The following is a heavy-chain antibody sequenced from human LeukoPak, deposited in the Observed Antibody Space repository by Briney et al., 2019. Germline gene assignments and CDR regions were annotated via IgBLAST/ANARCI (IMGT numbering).Heavy chain of an antibody. J-gene: IGHJ4*02. CDR1: GGTFSSYA. Sequence: SVKVSCKASGGTFSSYAIRWVRQAPGQGLAWMGRIIPILGIANYAQEFQGRVTITADKSTSTAYMELSSLRSEDTAVYYCARAIAVAGTTYFDYWGQGTLVTVSS. CDR2: IIPILGIA. CDR3: ARAIAVAGTTYFDY. D-gene: IGHD6-19*01. V-gene: IGHV1-69*04.